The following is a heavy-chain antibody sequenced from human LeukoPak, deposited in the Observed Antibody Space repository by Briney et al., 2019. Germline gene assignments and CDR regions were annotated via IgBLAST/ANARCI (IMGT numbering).Heavy chain of an antibody. CDR2: IWYDGSRK. Sequence: GGSLRLSCAASGFTFDTYAMHWVRQAPGEGLEWMAVIWYDGSRKEYADPAKGRFTVSRDNSKNTLDMQMNSRRAEDTAVYYCARGYCTGGNCRPYYFYGMDVWGHGTTVSVSS. CDR1: GFTFDTYA. CDR3: ARGYCTGGNCRPYYFYGMDV. D-gene: IGHD2-8*02. J-gene: IGHJ6*02. V-gene: IGHV3-33*01.